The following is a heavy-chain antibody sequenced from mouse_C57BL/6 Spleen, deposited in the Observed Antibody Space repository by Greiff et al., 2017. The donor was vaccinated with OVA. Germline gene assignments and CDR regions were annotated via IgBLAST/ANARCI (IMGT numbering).Heavy chain of an antibody. Sequence: QVQLQQPGAELVRPGSSVKLSCKASGYTFTSYWMHWVKQRPIQGLEWIGNIDPSDSETHYNQKFKDKATLTVDKSSSTAYMQLSSLTSEDSAVYYCARTPLYYYGSYFDYWGQGTTLTVSS. D-gene: IGHD1-1*01. V-gene: IGHV1-52*01. CDR3: ARTPLYYYGSYFDY. CDR1: GYTFTSYW. CDR2: IDPSDSET. J-gene: IGHJ2*01.